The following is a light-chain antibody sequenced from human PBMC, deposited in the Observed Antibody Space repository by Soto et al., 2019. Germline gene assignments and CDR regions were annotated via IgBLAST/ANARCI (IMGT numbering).Light chain of an antibody. J-gene: IGLJ1*01. Sequence: QSVLTQPPSVSGSPGQSITVSCTGTTSDIGASNFVSWYQHLPGRAPKLIIFEATHRPSGVSDRFSGSKAGTSASLAISGLQSEDEADYYCAAWDDSLSGYVFGTGTKVTVL. CDR1: TSDIGASNF. CDR2: EAT. CDR3: AAWDDSLSGYV. V-gene: IGLV2-14*01.